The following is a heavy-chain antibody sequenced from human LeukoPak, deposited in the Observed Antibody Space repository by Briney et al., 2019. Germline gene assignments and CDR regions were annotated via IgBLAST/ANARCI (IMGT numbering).Heavy chain of an antibody. CDR1: GFTFSSYA. D-gene: IGHD6-13*01. Sequence: GGSLRLSCAASGFTFSSYAMHWVRQAPGKGLEWVAVISYDGSNKYYADSVKGRFTISRDNSKNTLYLQMNSLRAEDTAVYYCAITRGSSWGPFDYWGQGTLVTVSS. CDR3: AITRGSSWGPFDY. V-gene: IGHV3-30*04. CDR2: ISYDGSNK. J-gene: IGHJ4*02.